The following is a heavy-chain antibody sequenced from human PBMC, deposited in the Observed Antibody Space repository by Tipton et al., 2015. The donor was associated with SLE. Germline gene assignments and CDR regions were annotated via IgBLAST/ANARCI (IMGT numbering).Heavy chain of an antibody. CDR1: GYTFNSYG. J-gene: IGHJ6*03. CDR3: ARDGDSATTYNYYTDV. CDR2: ISPYNGDT. V-gene: IGHV1-18*01. D-gene: IGHD4-17*01. Sequence: QLVQSGAEVKKPGAAVKVSCKASGYTFNSYGISWVRQAPGQGLEWMGWISPYNGDTNSAPHLQGRVTMTTDTSTRTAYMELRYLMSDDTAVYYCARDGDSATTYNYYTDVRGEGTAVTVSS.